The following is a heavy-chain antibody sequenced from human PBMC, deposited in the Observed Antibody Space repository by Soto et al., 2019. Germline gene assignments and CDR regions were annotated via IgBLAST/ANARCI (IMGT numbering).Heavy chain of an antibody. J-gene: IGHJ5*02. V-gene: IGHV1-18*01. CDR2: VRVDNGHT. CDR1: GYTFTTHG. Sequence: QVQLVQSGAEVKKPGASVKVSCKASGYTFTTHGISWVRQVPGQGLDWMGWVRVDNGHTNYAQSPQGRVTMTTDTSTNTAYMELRSLRSDDTAVYYCARDLGYCRSGTCYREWFDPWGQGTLVTVSS. D-gene: IGHD2-15*01. CDR3: ARDLGYCRSGTCYREWFDP.